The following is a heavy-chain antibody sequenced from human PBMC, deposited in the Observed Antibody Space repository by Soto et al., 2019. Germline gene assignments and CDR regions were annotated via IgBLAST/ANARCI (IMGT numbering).Heavy chain of an antibody. V-gene: IGHV1-69*01. J-gene: IGHJ5*02. CDR3: ARVLPSHRKESIRGVIDTKQGLKLSWFDP. D-gene: IGHD3-10*01. CDR2: IIPLFGTA. Sequence: QVQLVQSGAEVKKPGSSVKVSCKASGGTFSSYAISWVRQAPGQGLEWMGGIIPLFGTANYAQKFQGRVTNTADEATSTAYMELRSVRSVYPAVDYCARVLPSHRKESIRGVIDTKQGLKLSWFDPWGQGTLVTVSS. CDR1: GGTFSSYA.